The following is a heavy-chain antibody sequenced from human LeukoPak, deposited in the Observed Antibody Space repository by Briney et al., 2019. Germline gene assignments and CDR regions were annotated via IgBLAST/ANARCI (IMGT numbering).Heavy chain of an antibody. J-gene: IGHJ5*02. CDR2: IYYSGST. V-gene: IGHV4-59*08. CDR3: ARLDGVT. Sequence: SETLSLTCTVSGGSSSSSYWSWIRQPPGKGLEWIGNIYYSGSTNYNPSLKSRVTTSVDTPKNQFSLKLSSVTAADTAVYYCARLDGVTWGQGTLVTVSS. CDR1: GGSSSSSY. D-gene: IGHD3-16*01.